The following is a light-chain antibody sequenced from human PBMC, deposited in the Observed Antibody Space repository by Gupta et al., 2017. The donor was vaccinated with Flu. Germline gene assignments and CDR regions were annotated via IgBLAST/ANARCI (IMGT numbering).Light chain of an antibody. CDR2: TDT. CDR3: QSYDSSLSHWV. CDR1: TSNIGAGYD. J-gene: IGLJ3*02. V-gene: IGLV1-40*01. Sequence: SVLTQPPSVSGAPGQRVTISCTGSTSNIGAGYDVHWYQHLPGTAPKLLIFTDTKRPSGVPARFSGSKSGTSASLAITGLQAGDEAHYYCQSYDSSLSHWVFGGGTKLTVL.